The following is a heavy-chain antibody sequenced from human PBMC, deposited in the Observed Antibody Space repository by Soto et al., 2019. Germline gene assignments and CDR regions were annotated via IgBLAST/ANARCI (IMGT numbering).Heavy chain of an antibody. CDR3: ARGGSGEYGAAYYYSYGMDV. CDR2: ITPIFGTA. J-gene: IGHJ6*02. CDR1: GGTFSSYA. Sequence: SVKVACKASGGTFSSYAISWVRQAPGKGLEGMGGITPIFGTANYAQTFQGRVTITADEYTSKAYMGLSSLRSEDTAVYYCARGGSGEYGAAYYYSYGMDVGGQGTRVPVS. D-gene: IGHD3-10*01. V-gene: IGHV1-69*13.